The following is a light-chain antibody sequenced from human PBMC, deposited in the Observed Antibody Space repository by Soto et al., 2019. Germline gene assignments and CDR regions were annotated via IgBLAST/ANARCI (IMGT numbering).Light chain of an antibody. CDR2: EVS. CDR1: QSLLHITGETF. V-gene: IGKV2D-29*02. Sequence: DVVMTQTPLSLSVAPGQPASISCKSSQSLLHITGETFLFWYPQKPGQSPQLLIYEVSTGVSGVPDRFSGSESGTDFTLEISRVETDDVDFYYCMQSTQLPPTFGQGTRLGIE. J-gene: IGKJ5*01. CDR3: MQSTQLPPT.